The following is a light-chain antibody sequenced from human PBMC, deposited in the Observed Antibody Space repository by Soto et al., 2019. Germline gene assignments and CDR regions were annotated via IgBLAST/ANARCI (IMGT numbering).Light chain of an antibody. J-gene: IGLJ3*02. CDR1: SSNIGGNS. Sequence: QSVMTQPPSVSAAPGQKVTISCSGSSSNIGGNSVSWYQQLPGTAPKLLIYSNDQRPSGVPDRFSGSKSGTSASLAISGLQSEDETDYYCAAWDDSLHVVFGGGTKVTVL. V-gene: IGLV1-44*01. CDR3: AAWDDSLHVV. CDR2: SND.